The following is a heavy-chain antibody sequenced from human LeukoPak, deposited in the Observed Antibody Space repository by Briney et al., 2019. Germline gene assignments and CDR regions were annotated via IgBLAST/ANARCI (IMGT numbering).Heavy chain of an antibody. CDR1: GYLFINYG. CDR2: INPSGGST. D-gene: IGHD3-3*01. V-gene: IGHV1-46*01. J-gene: IGHJ4*02. CDR3: ARAGDNYDFWSGYYLIY. Sequence: ASVKVSCKASGYLFINYGITWLRQAPGQGLEWMGIINPSGGSTSYAQKFQGRVAMTRDTSTSTVYMELSSLRSEDTAVYYCARAGDNYDFWSGYYLIYWGQGTLVTVSS.